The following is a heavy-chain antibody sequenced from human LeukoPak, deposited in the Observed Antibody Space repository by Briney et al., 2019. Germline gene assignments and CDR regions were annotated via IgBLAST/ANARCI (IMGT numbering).Heavy chain of an antibody. V-gene: IGHV5-51*01. CDR1: GYSFTSYW. D-gene: IGHD2-2*01. CDR2: IYPGDSDT. Sequence: GESLKISCKGSGYSFTSYWIGWVRQMPGKGLEWMGIIYPGDSDTRYSPSFQGQVTISADKSISTAYLQWSSLKASDTAMYYCARGPKAVPAAMIVAEYYFDYWGQGTLVTVSS. CDR3: ARGPKAVPAAMIVAEYYFDY. J-gene: IGHJ4*02.